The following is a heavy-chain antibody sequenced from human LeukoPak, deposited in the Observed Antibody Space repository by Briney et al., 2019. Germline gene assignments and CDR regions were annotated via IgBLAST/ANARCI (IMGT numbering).Heavy chain of an antibody. CDR2: INQDGRHR. D-gene: IGHD1-26*01. CDR3: ARGGRGWFDP. J-gene: IGHJ5*02. CDR1: GFAFSTYW. Sequence: GGSLRLSCVASGFAFSTYWMTWVRQAPGKGLEWVANINQDGRHRYFVNSVEGRFSISRDNAKNSLYLQIDSLRADDTAVYHCARGGRGWFDPWGQGTLVTVSS. V-gene: IGHV3-7*01.